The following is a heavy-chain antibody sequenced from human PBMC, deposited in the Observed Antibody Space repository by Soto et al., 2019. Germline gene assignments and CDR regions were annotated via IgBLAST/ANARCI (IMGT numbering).Heavy chain of an antibody. CDR1: GFTFSSYG. Sequence: GGSLRLSCAASGFTFSSYGMHWVRQAPGKGLEWVAVISYDGSNKYYADSVKGRFTISRDNSKNTLYLQMNSLRAEETAVYYCAKEKAPYYYGSGSQYPTGYMDVWGKGTTVTVSS. D-gene: IGHD3-10*01. V-gene: IGHV3-30*18. J-gene: IGHJ6*03. CDR2: ISYDGSNK. CDR3: AKEKAPYYYGSGSQYPTGYMDV.